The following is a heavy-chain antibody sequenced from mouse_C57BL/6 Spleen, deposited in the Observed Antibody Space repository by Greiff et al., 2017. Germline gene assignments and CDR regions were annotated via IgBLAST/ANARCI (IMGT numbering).Heavy chain of an antibody. CDR3: ANEGLWSHCDY. V-gene: IGHV3-6*01. CDR1: GYSITSGYY. Sequence: EVQLQQSGPGLVKPSQSLSLTCSVTGYSITSGYYWNWIRPFPGNKLEWMGYISSDGSNNYTPSLKNPISFTLDTSKNHFFLKLNSVTTEDTATYYSANEGLWSHCDYWGQGTTLTVSA. D-gene: IGHD1-1*02. CDR2: ISSDGSN. J-gene: IGHJ2*01.